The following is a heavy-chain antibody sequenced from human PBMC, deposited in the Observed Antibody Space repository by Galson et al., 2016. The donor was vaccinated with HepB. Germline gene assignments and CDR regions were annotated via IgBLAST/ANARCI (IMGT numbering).Heavy chain of an antibody. J-gene: IGHJ4*02. Sequence: SLRLSCAASGFTFHNAWMNWVRQAPGKGLEWSGQIKTKTDGGTTDYAAPVKGRFTISRDDSKNTLSLHMHSLKTEDTAVYYCATVFVVTPHWGQGTLVTVSS. CDR2: IKTKTDGGTT. V-gene: IGHV3-15*01. CDR1: GFTFHNAW. D-gene: IGHD2-21*01. CDR3: ATVFVVTPH.